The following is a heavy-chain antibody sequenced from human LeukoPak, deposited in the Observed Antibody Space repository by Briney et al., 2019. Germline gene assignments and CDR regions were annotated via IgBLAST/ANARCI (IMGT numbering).Heavy chain of an antibody. D-gene: IGHD6-19*01. J-gene: IGHJ1*01. CDR3: AKESIAVAAQAESLPEYFQH. Sequence: QTGGSLRLSCAASGFTFSIYGMHWVRQAPGKGLDWVAFIRYDGSNKYYADSVKGRFTISRDNSKNTLYLQMNSLRAEDTAVYYCAKESIAVAAQAESLPEYFQHWGQGTLVTVSS. CDR2: IRYDGSNK. CDR1: GFTFSIYG. V-gene: IGHV3-30*02.